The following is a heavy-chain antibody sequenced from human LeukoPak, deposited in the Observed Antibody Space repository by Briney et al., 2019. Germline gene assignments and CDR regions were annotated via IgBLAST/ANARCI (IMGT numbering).Heavy chain of an antibody. CDR1: GYTFTSYG. D-gene: IGHD5-18*01. CDR2: ISAYNGNT. CDR3: ARSEGTWIPTLLGYYYYMDV. Sequence: VASVKVSCKASGYTFTSYGISWVRQAPGQGREWMGWISAYNGNTNYAQKLQGRVTMTTDTSTSTAYMGLSSLRSEDTAVYYCARSEGTWIPTLLGYYYYMDVWGKGTTVTVSS. J-gene: IGHJ6*03. V-gene: IGHV1-18*01.